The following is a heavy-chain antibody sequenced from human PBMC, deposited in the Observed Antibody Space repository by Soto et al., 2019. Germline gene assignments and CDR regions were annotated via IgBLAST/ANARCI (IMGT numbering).Heavy chain of an antibody. CDR2: INPDGSVK. D-gene: IGHD2-21*01. J-gene: IGHJ4*02. CDR1: GLTFNTYW. V-gene: IGHV3-7*01. CDR3: ASARDYFFDY. Sequence: EVQLVESGGGLVQPGESLRLSCAASGLTFNTYWMTWVRQPPGKGLEWVDNINPDGSVKYSVDSLKGRFTISRDNAKNSLYLQMNSLRAEDTAVYYCASARDYFFDYWGQGTLVTVSS.